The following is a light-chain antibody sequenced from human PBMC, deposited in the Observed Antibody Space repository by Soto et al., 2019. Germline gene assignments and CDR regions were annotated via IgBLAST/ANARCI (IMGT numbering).Light chain of an antibody. CDR3: TSYISSSTSYV. V-gene: IGLV2-14*03. J-gene: IGLJ1*01. Sequence: QSALTQPASVSGSPGQSITISCIGTSSDVGAYNYVSWYQQHPGKAPKLMIYDVTNRPSGVSNRFSGSKSGNAVSLTISGLQAEDEADYFCTSYISSSTSYVFGNGTKLTVL. CDR2: DVT. CDR1: SSDVGAYNY.